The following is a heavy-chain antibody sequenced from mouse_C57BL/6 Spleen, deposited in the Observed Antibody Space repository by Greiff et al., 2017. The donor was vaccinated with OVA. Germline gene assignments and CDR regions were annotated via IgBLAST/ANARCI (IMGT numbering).Heavy chain of an antibody. CDR2: IDPSDSYT. CDR3: AREENDYGEVYFDY. D-gene: IGHD2-4*01. Sequence: QVQLQQSGAELVKPGASVKLSCKASGYTFTSYWMQWVKQRPGQGLEWIGEIDPSDSYTNYNQKFKGKATLTADKSSSTAYMQLSSLTSEDSAVYFCAREENDYGEVYFDYWGQGTTLTVSS. V-gene: IGHV1-50*01. J-gene: IGHJ2*01. CDR1: GYTFTSYW.